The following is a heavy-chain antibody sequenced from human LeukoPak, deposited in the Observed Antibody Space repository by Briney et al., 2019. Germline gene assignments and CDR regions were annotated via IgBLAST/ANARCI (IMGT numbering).Heavy chain of an antibody. CDR1: GYSFTSYW. Sequence: GESLKISCKGSGYSFTSYWIGWVRQMPGKGLEWMGIIYPGDSDTRYSPSFQGQVTISADKSISTAYLQWSSLKASDTAMYCCAGNSGHSRSPFDAFDIWGQGTMVTVSS. V-gene: IGHV5-51*01. D-gene: IGHD3-22*01. CDR2: IYPGDSDT. CDR3: AGNSGHSRSPFDAFDI. J-gene: IGHJ3*02.